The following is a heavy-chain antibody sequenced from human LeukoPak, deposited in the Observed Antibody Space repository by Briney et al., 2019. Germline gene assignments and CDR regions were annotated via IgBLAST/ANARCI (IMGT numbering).Heavy chain of an antibody. CDR2: IYYSGST. CDR1: GGSISSYY. Sequence: PSETLSLTCTVSGGSISSYYWSWIRQPPEKGLEWIGYIYYSGSTNYNPSLKSRVTISVDTSKNQFSLKLSSVTAADTAVYYCARHYYDSSGYYTSRVDWFDPWGQGTLVTVSS. V-gene: IGHV4-59*08. J-gene: IGHJ5*02. CDR3: ARHYYDSSGYYTSRVDWFDP. D-gene: IGHD3-22*01.